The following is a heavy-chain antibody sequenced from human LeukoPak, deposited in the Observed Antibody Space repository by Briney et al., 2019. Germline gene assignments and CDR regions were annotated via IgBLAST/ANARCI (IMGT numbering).Heavy chain of an antibody. Sequence: SDTLSLICTVSGRFISSYYWSWIPQPPGKGLEWIGYIYYSGSTNYNPSLKSRVTISVDTSKNQFSLKLSSVTAADTAVYYCARGTDLNFDYWGQGTLVTVSS. V-gene: IGHV4-59*07. J-gene: IGHJ4*02. CDR1: GRFISSYY. CDR3: ARGTDLNFDY. CDR2: IYYSGST. D-gene: IGHD1-1*01.